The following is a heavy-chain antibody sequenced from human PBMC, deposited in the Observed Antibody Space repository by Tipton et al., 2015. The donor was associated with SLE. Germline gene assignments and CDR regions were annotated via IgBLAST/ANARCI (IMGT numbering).Heavy chain of an antibody. CDR2: IHHSGTT. V-gene: IGHV4-31*03. Sequence: TLSLTCTVSGVSTGSGGYFWNWIRHYPGKGLEWIGSIHHSGTTHYNPSLQSRVTLAVDTSKNQFSLKVNSVTAADTAVYYCARPYRSGWNGVFHIWGQGTMVTVSS. CDR1: GVSTGSGGYF. J-gene: IGHJ3*02. D-gene: IGHD6-19*01. CDR3: ARPYRSGWNGVFHI.